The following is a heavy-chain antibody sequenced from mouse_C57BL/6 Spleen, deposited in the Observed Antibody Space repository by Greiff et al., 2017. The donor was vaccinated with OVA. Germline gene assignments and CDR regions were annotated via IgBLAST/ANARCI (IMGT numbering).Heavy chain of an antibody. CDR3: TRDGTTVVATGYYAMDY. CDR1: GFTFSSYA. CDR2: ISSGGDYI. V-gene: IGHV5-9-1*02. Sequence: EVKLMESGEGLVKPGGSLTLSCAASGFTFSSYAMSWVRQTPEKRLEWVAYISSGGDYIYYADTVKGRFTISRDNARNTLYLQMSSLKSEDTAMYYCTRDGTTVVATGYYAMDYWGQGTSVTVSS. J-gene: IGHJ4*01. D-gene: IGHD1-1*01.